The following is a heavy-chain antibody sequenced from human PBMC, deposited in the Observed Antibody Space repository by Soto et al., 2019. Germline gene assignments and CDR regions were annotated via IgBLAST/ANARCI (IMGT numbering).Heavy chain of an antibody. J-gene: IGHJ4*02. Sequence: QVQLQQWGAGLLKPSETLSLTCAVYGGSFSGYYWSWIRQPPGKGLEWIGEINHSGSTNYNPSLKSRVSMSVDTSKNQFSLKLSSVTAADTAVYYCATGPSLGRDVIWGSYRSTRGFDYWGQGTLVTVSS. CDR1: GGSFSGYY. V-gene: IGHV4-34*01. D-gene: IGHD3-16*02. CDR3: ATGPSLGRDVIWGSYRSTRGFDY. CDR2: INHSGST.